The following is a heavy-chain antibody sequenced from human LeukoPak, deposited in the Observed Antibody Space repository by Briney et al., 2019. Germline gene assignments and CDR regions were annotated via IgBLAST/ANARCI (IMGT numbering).Heavy chain of an antibody. CDR1: GGSVSSGIYY. Sequence: SETLSLTCTVSGGSVSSGIYYWSWIRQPPGKGLEWIGYIYYSGSTNYNPSLKSRVTISVDTSKNQFSLRLSSVTAADTAVYYCARGLGDHYDSINTRFDPWGQGTLVTVSS. CDR3: ARGLGDHYDSINTRFDP. D-gene: IGHD3-22*01. V-gene: IGHV4-61*01. J-gene: IGHJ5*02. CDR2: IYYSGST.